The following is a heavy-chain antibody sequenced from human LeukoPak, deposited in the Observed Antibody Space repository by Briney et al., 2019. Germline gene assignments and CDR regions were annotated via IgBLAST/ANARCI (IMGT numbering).Heavy chain of an antibody. D-gene: IGHD3-22*01. CDR2: ISSSGSTI. V-gene: IGHV3-48*03. Sequence: GGSLRLSCAASGLTFRSYEMNWARQAPGKGLEWVSYISSSGSTIYYADSVKGRFTISRDNAKNSLYLQMNSLRAEDTAVYYCARDFNYYDSSGYPHWYFDLWGRGTLVTVSS. CDR1: GLTFRSYE. J-gene: IGHJ2*01. CDR3: ARDFNYYDSSGYPHWYFDL.